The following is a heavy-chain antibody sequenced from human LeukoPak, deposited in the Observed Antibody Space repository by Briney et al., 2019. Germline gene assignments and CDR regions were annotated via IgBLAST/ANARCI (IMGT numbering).Heavy chain of an antibody. CDR3: ARVRAFREVWFDP. V-gene: IGHV1-18*01. D-gene: IGHD3-16*01. Sequence: GASVTVCFTASGYTFTMYGISWVRQAPGQGLEWMGWIRAYNGNTNYAQKLQGRVTMTTDTSTSTAYMELRSLRSDDTAVFYCARVRAFREVWFDPWGQGTLVTVSS. J-gene: IGHJ5*02. CDR1: GYTFTMYG. CDR2: IRAYNGNT.